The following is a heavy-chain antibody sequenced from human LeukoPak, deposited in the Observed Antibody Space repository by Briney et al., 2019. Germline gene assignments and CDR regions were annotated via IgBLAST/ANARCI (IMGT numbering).Heavy chain of an antibody. CDR3: AKGPISHTAMGLPHFDY. J-gene: IGHJ4*02. Sequence: PGGSLRLSCAASGFTFSSCAMSWVRQAPGKGLEWVSAISGSGGSTYYADSVKGRFTISRDNSKNTLYLQMNSLRAEDTAVYYCAKGPISHTAMGLPHFDYWGQGTLVTVSS. D-gene: IGHD5-18*01. CDR1: GFTFSSCA. CDR2: ISGSGGST. V-gene: IGHV3-23*01.